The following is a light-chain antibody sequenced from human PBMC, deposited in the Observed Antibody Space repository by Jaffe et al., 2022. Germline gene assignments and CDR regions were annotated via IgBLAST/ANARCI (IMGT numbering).Light chain of an antibody. Sequence: DIVMTQSPLSLPVTPGEPASISCRSSQSLLHSNGYTYLDWYLQKPGQSPQLLIYLGSNRASGVPDRFSGSGSGTDFTLKISRVEAEDVGVYYCMQGLQGASTFGQGTRLEIK. CDR1: QSLLHSNGYTY. J-gene: IGKJ5*01. CDR3: MQGLQGAST. CDR2: LGS. V-gene: IGKV2-28*01.